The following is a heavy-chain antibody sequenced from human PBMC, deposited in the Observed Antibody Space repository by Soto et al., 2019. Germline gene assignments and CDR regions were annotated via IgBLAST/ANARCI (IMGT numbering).Heavy chain of an antibody. CDR1: GYTFTSYD. CDR3: ARTAARRKIAARPRWFDP. D-gene: IGHD6-6*01. CDR2: MNPNSGNT. Sequence: QVQLVQSGAEVKKPGASVKVSCKASGYTFTSYDINWVRQATGQGLEWMGWMNPNSGNTGYAQKFQGRVTMTRNTSISTAYMELSSLRSEDTAVYYCARTAARRKIAARPRWFDPWGQGTLVTVSS. J-gene: IGHJ5*02. V-gene: IGHV1-8*01.